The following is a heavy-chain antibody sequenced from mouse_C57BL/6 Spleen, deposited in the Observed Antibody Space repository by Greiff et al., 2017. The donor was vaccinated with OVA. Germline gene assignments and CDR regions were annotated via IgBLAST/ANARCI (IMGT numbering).Heavy chain of an antibody. J-gene: IGHJ2*01. Sequence: EVKLMESGPELVKPGASVKIPCKASGYTFTDYNMAWVKQSHGKSLEWIGDINPNNGGTIYNQKFKGKATLTVDKSSSTAYMELRSLTSEDTAVYYCARFRYGSSYYFDDWGQGTTLTVSS. D-gene: IGHD1-1*01. CDR2: INPNNGGT. CDR3: ARFRYGSSYYFDD. V-gene: IGHV1-18*01. CDR1: GYTFTDYN.